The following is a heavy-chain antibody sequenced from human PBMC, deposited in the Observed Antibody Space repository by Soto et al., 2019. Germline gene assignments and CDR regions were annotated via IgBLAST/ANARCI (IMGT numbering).Heavy chain of an antibody. V-gene: IGHV3-23*01. Sequence: GXSLRLSCAASGFTFSSYALSWFRQAPGKGLEWVSAISGSGGSTYYADSVKGRFTISRDNSKNTLYLQMNSLRAEDTAVYYCAGVWGLRYAFDIWGQGTMVTVSS. CDR1: GFTFSSYA. D-gene: IGHD3-16*01. CDR2: ISGSGGST. CDR3: AGVWGLRYAFDI. J-gene: IGHJ3*02.